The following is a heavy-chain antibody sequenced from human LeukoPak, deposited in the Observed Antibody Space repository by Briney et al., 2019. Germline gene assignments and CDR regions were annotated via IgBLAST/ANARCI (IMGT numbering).Heavy chain of an antibody. CDR2: INHSGST. D-gene: IGHD2-21*01. CDR1: GGSFSGYY. Sequence: SETLSLTCAVYGGSFSGYYWSWIRQPPGKGLEWIGEINHSGSTNYNPSLKSRVTISVDTTKNQFSLKLSSVTAADTAVYYCARAPQRSYQHNWFDPWGQGTLVTVSS. J-gene: IGHJ5*02. V-gene: IGHV4-34*01. CDR3: ARAPQRSYQHNWFDP.